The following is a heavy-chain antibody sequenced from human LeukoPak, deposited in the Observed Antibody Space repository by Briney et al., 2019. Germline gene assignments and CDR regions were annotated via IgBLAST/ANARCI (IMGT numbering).Heavy chain of an antibody. J-gene: IGHJ3*01. V-gene: IGHV3-23*01. Sequence: GGSLRLSCAASGFTFSRYAMSWVRQAPGKGLDWVSAFSGSGGNTYYADSVKGLFPISRDNSKNTLYLQMTGLRAEDTGVYYCAKRMIRGVNHDAFDLWGQGTMVTVSS. CDR1: GFTFSRYA. CDR3: AKRMIRGVNHDAFDL. D-gene: IGHD3-10*01. CDR2: FSGSGGNT.